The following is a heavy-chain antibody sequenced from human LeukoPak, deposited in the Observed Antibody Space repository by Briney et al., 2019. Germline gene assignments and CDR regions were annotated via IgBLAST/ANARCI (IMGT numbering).Heavy chain of an antibody. CDR3: ARLLKYGSGSKLADY. Sequence: GGSLRLSCAASGFTFSSYAMSWVRQAPGRGLEWVSAISGSGGSTYYADSVKGRFTISRDNAKNSLYLQMNSLRAEDTAVYYCARLLKYGSGSKLADYWGQGTLVTVSS. CDR2: ISGSGGST. CDR1: GFTFSSYA. J-gene: IGHJ4*02. D-gene: IGHD3-10*01. V-gene: IGHV3-23*01.